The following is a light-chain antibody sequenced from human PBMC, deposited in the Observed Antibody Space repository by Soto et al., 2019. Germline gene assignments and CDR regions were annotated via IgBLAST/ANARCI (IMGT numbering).Light chain of an antibody. J-gene: IGKJ5*01. CDR2: GAS. CDR1: QSVTTY. Sequence: EIVLTQSPYTLSLSPGERATLSCRASQSVTTYLAWYQQKPGQAPRLLISGASSRTTGIPDRFSGSGSGTDFTLTISRLEPEDFAVYYCQQYGNSPQITFGQGTRLEIK. V-gene: IGKV3-20*01. CDR3: QQYGNSPQIT.